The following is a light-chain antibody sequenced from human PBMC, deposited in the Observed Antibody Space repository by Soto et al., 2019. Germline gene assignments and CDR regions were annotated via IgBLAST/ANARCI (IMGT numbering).Light chain of an antibody. Sequence: DIQMTQSPSSLFASVGDRVTITCQATQDINIYLNWYQQKPGKAPNLLIYDASTLESGVPSRFSGSGSGTEFTLIISSLQPNDFATYYCQQYDTYSMYTFGQGTKLEIK. V-gene: IGKV1-5*01. CDR1: QDINIY. CDR2: DAS. CDR3: QQYDTYSMYT. J-gene: IGKJ2*01.